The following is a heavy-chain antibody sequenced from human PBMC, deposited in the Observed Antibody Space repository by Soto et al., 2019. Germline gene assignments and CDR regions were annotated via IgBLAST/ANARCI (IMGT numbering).Heavy chain of an antibody. Sequence: QVQLVQSGAEVKKPGSSVKVSCKASGGTFSSYYINWVRQAPGQGLEWMGEFIPIFGTANYAQKFQGRVTLTADETTSKAYMELSSLRSEDTAVYYCARDGGRHSGGIDYLGQGTMVTV. CDR2: FIPIFGTA. D-gene: IGHD1-26*01. V-gene: IGHV1-69*01. CDR1: GGTFSSYY. CDR3: ARDGGRHSGGIDY. J-gene: IGHJ4*02.